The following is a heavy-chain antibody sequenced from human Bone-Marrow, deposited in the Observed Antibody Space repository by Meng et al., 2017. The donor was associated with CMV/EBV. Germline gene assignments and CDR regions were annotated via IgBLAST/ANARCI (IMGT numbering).Heavy chain of an antibody. J-gene: IGHJ3*02. CDR3: ARMGPGSREAFDI. CDR1: GASMSRYYW. D-gene: IGHD1-1*01. Sequence: ETLSLTCTVSGASMSRYYWSWIRQPPGKALEWLAHIFSNDEKSYSTSLKSRLTISKDTSKSQVVLTMTNMDPVDTATYYCARMGPGSREAFDIWGQGTMVTVSS. V-gene: IGHV2-26*01. CDR2: IFSNDEK.